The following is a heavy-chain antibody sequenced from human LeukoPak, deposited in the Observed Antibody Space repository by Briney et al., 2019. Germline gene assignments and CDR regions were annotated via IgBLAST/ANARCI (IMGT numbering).Heavy chain of an antibody. CDR2: ITSSSSYI. V-gene: IGHV3-21*01. J-gene: IGHJ4*02. CDR3: ALGSSVAY. Sequence: GGSLRLSCAASGFTFSSYNMNWVRQAPGKGLEWVSSITSSSSYIYYADSVKGRFTISRDNAKNSLYLQMNSLRAEDTAVYYCALGSSVAYWGQGTLVTVSS. D-gene: IGHD6-13*01. CDR1: GFTFSSYN.